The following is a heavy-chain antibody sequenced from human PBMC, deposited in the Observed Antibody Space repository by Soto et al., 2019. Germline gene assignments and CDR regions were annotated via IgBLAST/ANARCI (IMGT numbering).Heavy chain of an antibody. CDR2: ISSGRSTI. D-gene: IGHD3-9*01. V-gene: IGHV3-48*02. CDR3: AGELRSTGH. J-gene: IGHJ4*02. Sequence: GGSLRLCCAASGFVFRGPAMNWVRQAPGKGLEWVSYISSGRSTIYYADSVTGRFTISRDNAKNSLYLRMNRLRDEDTAVYYCAGELRSTGHWGQGTLVTVSS. CDR1: GFVFRGPA.